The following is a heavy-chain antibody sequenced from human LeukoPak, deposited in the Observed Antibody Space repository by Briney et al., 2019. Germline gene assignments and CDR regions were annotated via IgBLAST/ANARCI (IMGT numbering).Heavy chain of an antibody. Sequence: GGSLRLSCTASGFTFSSHWMHWVRQAPGKGLVWVSRINFDGSSTNYADSVKGRFTISRDNAKDTLYLQINSLRAEDTAVYYCARGITGMYYYDPWGQGTLVTVSS. J-gene: IGHJ5*02. D-gene: IGHD3-10*01. CDR2: INFDGSST. CDR3: ARGITGMYYYDP. CDR1: GFTFSSHW. V-gene: IGHV3-74*01.